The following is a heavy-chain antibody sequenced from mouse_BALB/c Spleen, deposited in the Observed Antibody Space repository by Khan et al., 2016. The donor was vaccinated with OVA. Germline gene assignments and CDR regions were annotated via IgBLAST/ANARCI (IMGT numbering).Heavy chain of an antibody. J-gene: IGHJ2*01. CDR2: IYPGSGST. V-gene: IGHV1-77*01. D-gene: IGHD1-2*01. CDR1: GYTFTDYV. CDR3: ARGVLRLRGDFDY. Sequence: VQLQESGPELVKPGASVKMSCKASGYTFTDYVIRWVKQRTGQGLEWIGEIYPGSGSTYYNEKFKGKATLTADKSSNTAYMQLSSLTSEDSAVYFCARGVLRLRGDFDYWGQGTTLTVSS.